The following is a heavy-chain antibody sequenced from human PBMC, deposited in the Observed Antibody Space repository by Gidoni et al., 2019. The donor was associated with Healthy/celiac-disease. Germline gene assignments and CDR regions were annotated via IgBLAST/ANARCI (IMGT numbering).Heavy chain of an antibody. V-gene: IGHV3-33*08. J-gene: IGHJ3*02. CDR1: GFTFSSYG. D-gene: IGHD3-22*01. CDR3: ARDNYDSSTGVAFDI. Sequence: QVQLVESGGGVVKPGRVLRLPCAASGFTFSSYGVHWVREAPGKGVEWVAVIWYDGSNKYYSGSVKGRFTISRDNSKNTLYLQINSLRAEDTAVYYCARDNYDSSTGVAFDIWGQGTMVTVSS. CDR2: IWYDGSNK.